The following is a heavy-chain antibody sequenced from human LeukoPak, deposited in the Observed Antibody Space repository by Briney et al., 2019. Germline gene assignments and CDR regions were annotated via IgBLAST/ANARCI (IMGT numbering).Heavy chain of an antibody. V-gene: IGHV3-30*02. J-gene: IGHJ4*02. CDR1: GFTLSSYG. CDR3: ARRAGAYTPPYDY. Sequence: WGSLRLSCAASGFTLSSYGMHWVRQAPGKGLEWVAFIRYDGSNKYYADSVKRRFTTSRDNSKKTLYLQMNSPRAEDTAVYYCARRAGAYTPPYDYWGQGTLVTVS. D-gene: IGHD3-16*01. CDR2: IRYDGSNK.